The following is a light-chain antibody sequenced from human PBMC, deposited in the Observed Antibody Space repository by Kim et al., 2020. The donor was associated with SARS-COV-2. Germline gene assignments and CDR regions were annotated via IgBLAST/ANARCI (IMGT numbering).Light chain of an antibody. CDR2: YDS. Sequence: APGKTARISCGGNNIGGKSVHWYQQKTGQAPVLVIYYDSDRPSGIPERFSGSNSGNTATLTISRVEAGDEADYYCQVWDTSSAHYVFGTGTKVTVL. V-gene: IGLV3-21*04. CDR1: NIGGKS. CDR3: QVWDTSSAHYV. J-gene: IGLJ1*01.